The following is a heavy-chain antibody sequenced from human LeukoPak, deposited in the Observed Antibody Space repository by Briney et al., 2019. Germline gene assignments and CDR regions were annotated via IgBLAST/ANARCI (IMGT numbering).Heavy chain of an antibody. CDR3: AREREGPYGYLDY. CDR2: IYISGST. J-gene: IGHJ4*02. CDR1: GGSISSGSYY. Sequence: SQTLSLTCTVSGGSISSGSYYWSWIRQPAGKGLEWIGRIYISGSTNYNPSLKSRATISVDTSKNHFSLKLSSVTAADTAVYYCAREREGPYGYLDYWGQGTLVTVSS. V-gene: IGHV4-61*02. D-gene: IGHD4-17*01.